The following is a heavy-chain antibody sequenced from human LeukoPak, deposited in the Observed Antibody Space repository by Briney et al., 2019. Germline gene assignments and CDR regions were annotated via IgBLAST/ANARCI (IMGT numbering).Heavy chain of an antibody. CDR1: GFTFSSYW. V-gene: IGHV3-30-3*01. Sequence: GGSLRLSCAASGFTFSSYWMSWVRQAPGKGLEWVAVISYDGSQKYYVDSVKGRFTVSRDNSKNTLYLQMNSLRAEDTAVYYCARVGPRQYYDSSGYYYFDYWGQGTLVTVSS. CDR3: ARVGPRQYYDSSGYYYFDY. CDR2: ISYDGSQK. D-gene: IGHD3-22*01. J-gene: IGHJ4*02.